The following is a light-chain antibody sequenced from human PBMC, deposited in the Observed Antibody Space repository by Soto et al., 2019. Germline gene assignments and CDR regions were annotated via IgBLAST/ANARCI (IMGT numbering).Light chain of an antibody. J-gene: IGLJ3*02. V-gene: IGLV1-40*01. CDR2: GNS. CDR3: QSYDSSLREV. CDR1: SSNIGAGYD. Sequence: QSVLTQPPSVSGAPGQRVTISCTGSSSNIGAGYDVHWYQQLPGTAPKLLTYGNSNRPSGVPDRFSGSKSGTSASLAITGLQAEDEADYYCQSYDSSLREVFGGGTKVTV.